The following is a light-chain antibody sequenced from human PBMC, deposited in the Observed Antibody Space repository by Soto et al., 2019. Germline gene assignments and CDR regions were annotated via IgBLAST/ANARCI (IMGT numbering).Light chain of an antibody. CDR1: QSVSSSY. V-gene: IGKV3D-20*02. CDR2: GAS. Sequence: DIVLTQAPATLPLSPGERATLSCRASQSVSSSYLGWYQQKPGXAPXXLIYGASNRATGIPDRLSGSGSGTDFTLTISSIEPEDFAVYYCQQRSNWRTFGQGTKVDIK. J-gene: IGKJ1*01. CDR3: QQRSNWRT.